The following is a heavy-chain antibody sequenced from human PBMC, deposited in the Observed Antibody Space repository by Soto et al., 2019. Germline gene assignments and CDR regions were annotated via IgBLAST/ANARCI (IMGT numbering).Heavy chain of an antibody. V-gene: IGHV3-48*03. CDR3: AREVDIVGGMDV. D-gene: IGHD5-12*01. Sequence: GGSLRLSCAASGFTFSSYEMNWVRQAPGKGLEWVSYISSSGSTIYYADSVKGRFTISRDNAKNSLYLQMNSLRAEDTAVYYCAREVDIVGGMDVWGQGTTVTVSS. CDR1: GFTFSSYE. J-gene: IGHJ6*02. CDR2: ISSSGSTI.